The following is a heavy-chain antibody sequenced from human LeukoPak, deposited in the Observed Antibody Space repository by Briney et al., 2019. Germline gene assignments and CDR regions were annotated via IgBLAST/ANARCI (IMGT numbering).Heavy chain of an antibody. J-gene: IGHJ4*02. D-gene: IGHD3-10*01. V-gene: IGHV4-39*07. Sequence: PSETLSLTCTVSGGSISSYYWGWIRQPPGKGLEWIGSIYYSGSTYYNPSLKSRVTISVDTSKNQFSLKLSSVTAADTAVYYCARVRITMVRGVLGDFDYWGQGTLVTVSS. CDR2: IYYSGST. CDR3: ARVRITMVRGVLGDFDY. CDR1: GGSISSYY.